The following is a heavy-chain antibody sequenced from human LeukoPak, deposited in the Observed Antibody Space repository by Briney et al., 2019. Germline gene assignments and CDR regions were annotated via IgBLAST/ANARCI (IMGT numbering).Heavy chain of an antibody. CDR2: IYYSGTT. CDR1: NGSISSYY. D-gene: IGHD3-16*01. J-gene: IGHJ2*01. Sequence: SETLSLTCTVSNGSISSYYWSWIRHPPGKGLEWIGSIYYSGTTKYHPSLKSRVAISVDTSKEQFSLMLTSVTAADTAIYYCARRFARNWYFDLWGRGTLVTVSS. V-gene: IGHV4-59*08. CDR3: ARRFARNWYFDL.